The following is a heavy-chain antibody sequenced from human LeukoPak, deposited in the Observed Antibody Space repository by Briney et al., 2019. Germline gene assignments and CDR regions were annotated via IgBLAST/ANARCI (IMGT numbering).Heavy chain of an antibody. CDR1: GFTFSGHA. CDR2: ISGGGEST. V-gene: IGHV3-23*01. D-gene: IGHD6-19*01. CDR3: AKGKYSSGGVPDY. Sequence: SGGSLRLSCVVSGFTFSGHAMNWVRQAPGKGLEWVSSISGGGESTYYADSVKGRFTVSRDNSKNTLYLQINSLRGEDTAVYYCAKGKYSSGGVPDYWGQGTLVTVSS. J-gene: IGHJ4*02.